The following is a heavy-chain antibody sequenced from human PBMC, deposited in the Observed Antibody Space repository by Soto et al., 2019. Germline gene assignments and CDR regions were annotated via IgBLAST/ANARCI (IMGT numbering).Heavy chain of an antibody. J-gene: IGHJ3*02. Sequence: SVKVSCKASGYTFTFRYLHWVRQAPGQALEWMGWITPFKSDTNYAQKFQDRVTITGDRSVSTAYMELSNLRSDDTAMYYCARSPFAGSDAFDIWDQGTMVTVSS. D-gene: IGHD1-1*01. V-gene: IGHV1-45*02. CDR2: ITPFKSDT. CDR1: GYTFTFRY. CDR3: ARSPFAGSDAFDI.